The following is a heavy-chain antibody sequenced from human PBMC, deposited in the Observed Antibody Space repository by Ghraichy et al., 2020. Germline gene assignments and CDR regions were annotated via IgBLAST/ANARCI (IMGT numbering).Heavy chain of an antibody. CDR1: GGSVSSGSYY. CDR3: ARDCAGGGDCYDAFDI. CDR2: IYYSGST. J-gene: IGHJ3*02. D-gene: IGHD2-21*02. Sequence: ETLSLTCTVSGGSVSSGSYYWSWIRQPPGKGLEWIGYIYYSGSTNYNPSLKSRVTISVDTSKNQFSLKLSSVTAADTAVYYCARDCAGGGDCYDAFDIWGQGTMVTVSS. V-gene: IGHV4-61*01.